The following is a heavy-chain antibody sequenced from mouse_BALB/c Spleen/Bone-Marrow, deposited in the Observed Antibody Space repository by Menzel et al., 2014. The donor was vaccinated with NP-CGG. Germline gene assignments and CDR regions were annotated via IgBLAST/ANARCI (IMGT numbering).Heavy chain of an antibody. CDR1: GYTFTSYW. D-gene: IGHD1-1*01. CDR2: INPTTGYT. CDR3: ARRAYGRGYGCAD. Sequence: QVHLQQPGAELAKPGASVKMSCKASGYTFTSYWMHWVKQRPGQGLAWIGYINPTTGYTESNQKFKDKATLTADKSSSTAYMQLSRLTSEDTAVYYGARRAYGRGYGCADWGQGTLGTGSA. J-gene: IGHJ3*01. V-gene: IGHV1-7*01.